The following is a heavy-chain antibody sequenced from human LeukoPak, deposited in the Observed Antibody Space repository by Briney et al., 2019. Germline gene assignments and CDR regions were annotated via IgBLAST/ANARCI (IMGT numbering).Heavy chain of an antibody. CDR1: GFTFRSYG. CDR3: ARDRSYDFWSGYSTPDY. CDR2: IWYDGSNK. Sequence: GGSLRLSCAASGFTFRSYGMHWVRQAPGKGLEWVAVIWYDGSNKYYADSVKGRFTISRDNSKHTLDLQMNSLRAEDTAVYYCARDRSYDFWSGYSTPDYWGQGTLVTVSS. V-gene: IGHV3-33*01. D-gene: IGHD3-3*01. J-gene: IGHJ4*02.